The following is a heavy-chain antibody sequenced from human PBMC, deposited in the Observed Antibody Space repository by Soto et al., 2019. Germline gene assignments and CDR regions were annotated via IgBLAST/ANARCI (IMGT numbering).Heavy chain of an antibody. D-gene: IGHD3-10*01. CDR1: GFTFSSYE. CDR2: ISSSGSTI. CDR3: AREVNYMDV. J-gene: IGHJ6*03. Sequence: GGSLRLSCAASGFTFSSYEMNWVRQAPGKGLEWVSYISSSGSTIYYADSVKGRFTISRDNAKNSLYLKMNSLRAEDTAVYYCAREVNYMDVWGKGTTVTVSS. V-gene: IGHV3-48*03.